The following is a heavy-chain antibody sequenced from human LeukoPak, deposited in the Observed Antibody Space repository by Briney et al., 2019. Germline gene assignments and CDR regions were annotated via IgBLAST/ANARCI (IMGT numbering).Heavy chain of an antibody. CDR3: ARAFGGHDEWYYFDY. CDR1: GYTFTSYG. V-gene: IGHV1-8*03. J-gene: IGHJ4*02. Sequence: ASVKVSCNASGYTFTSYGISWVRQATGQGLEWMGWMNPNSGNTDYAQKFQGRFTITINTSISTAYMELSSLRSEDTAVYYCARAFGGHDEWYYFDYWGQGTLVTVSS. CDR2: MNPNSGNT. D-gene: IGHD5-12*01.